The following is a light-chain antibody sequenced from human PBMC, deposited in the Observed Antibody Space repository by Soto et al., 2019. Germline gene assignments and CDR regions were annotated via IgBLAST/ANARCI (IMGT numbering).Light chain of an antibody. CDR2: AAS. CDR3: LQHNSYPRVT. CDR1: QGIRSD. J-gene: IGKJ4*01. V-gene: IGKV1-17*01. Sequence: DIQMTQSPSSLSASVGDRVTITCRASQGIRSDLGWYQQKPGKAPKRLIYAASSLQSGVPSRFSGSGSGTESTLTISSLQPEDFATYYCLQHNSYPRVTFGGGTKVEIK.